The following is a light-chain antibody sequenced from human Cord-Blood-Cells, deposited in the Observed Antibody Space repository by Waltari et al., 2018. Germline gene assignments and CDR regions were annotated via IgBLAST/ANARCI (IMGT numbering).Light chain of an antibody. CDR3: QQSYSTPLFT. CDR1: QSISSY. J-gene: IGKJ3*01. Sequence: DIQMTQSPSSLSASVGDRVTITCRASQSISSYLNWYQQKPGKAPKHLIYAASSLQSGVPSRFSGSGSWTDFTLTISSLQPEDFATYYCQQSYSTPLFTFGPGTKVDIK. CDR2: AAS. V-gene: IGKV1-39*01.